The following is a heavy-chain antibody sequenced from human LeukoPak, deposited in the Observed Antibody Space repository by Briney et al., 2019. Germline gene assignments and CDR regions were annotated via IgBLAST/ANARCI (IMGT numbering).Heavy chain of an antibody. J-gene: IGHJ4*02. V-gene: IGHV3-33*01. D-gene: IGHD3-22*01. CDR1: GFTFSSYG. CDR3: ARSTRDSSGYYSGDY. CDR2: IWYDGSNK. Sequence: GGSLRLSCAASGFTFSSYGMHWVRQAPGKGLGWVAVIWYDGSNKYYADSVKGRFTISRDNSKNTLYLQMNSLRAEDTAVYYCARSTRDSSGYYSGDYWGQGTLVTVSS.